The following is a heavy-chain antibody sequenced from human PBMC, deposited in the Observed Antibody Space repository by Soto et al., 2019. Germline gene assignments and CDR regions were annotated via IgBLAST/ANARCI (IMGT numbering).Heavy chain of an antibody. CDR3: AKDGTTGGQHYYGMDV. CDR2: IGRGDDK. Sequence: GGSQRLSCKASGLTFSDSVVNWVRQVPGKGLEWVSTIGRGDDKYYADSVKGRFTISRDTSKNTLFLQMDSLRAEDTALYFCAKDGTTGGQHYYGMDVWGQGTTVTVSS. D-gene: IGHD2-15*01. CDR1: GLTFSDSV. V-gene: IGHV3-23*01. J-gene: IGHJ6*02.